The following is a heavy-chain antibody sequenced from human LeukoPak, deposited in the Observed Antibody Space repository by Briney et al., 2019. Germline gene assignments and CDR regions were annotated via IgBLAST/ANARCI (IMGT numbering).Heavy chain of an antibody. CDR3: ARGGIEKWELLNY. CDR2: ISSSSSYI. D-gene: IGHD1-26*01. J-gene: IGHJ4*02. V-gene: IGHV3-21*01. CDR1: GFTFSSYS. Sequence: GGSLRLSCAASGFTFSSYSMNWVRQAPGKGLEWVSSISSSSSYIYYADSVKGRFTISRDNAKNSLYLQMNSLRAEDTAVYYCARGGIEKWELLNYWGQGTLVTVSS.